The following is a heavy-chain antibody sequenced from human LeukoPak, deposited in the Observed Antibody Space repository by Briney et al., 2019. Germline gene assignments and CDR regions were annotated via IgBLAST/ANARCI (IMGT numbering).Heavy chain of an antibody. CDR3: ARAQLLTISSDFDY. J-gene: IGHJ4*02. D-gene: IGHD2-2*01. CDR2: INPNSGGT. CDR1: GYTFTGYY. Sequence: GASVKVSCKASGYTFTGYYMHWVRQAPGQRLEWMGWINPNSGGTNYAQKFQGRVTMTRDTSISTAYMELSRLRSDDTAVYYCARAQLLTISSDFDYWGQGTLVTVSS. V-gene: IGHV1-2*02.